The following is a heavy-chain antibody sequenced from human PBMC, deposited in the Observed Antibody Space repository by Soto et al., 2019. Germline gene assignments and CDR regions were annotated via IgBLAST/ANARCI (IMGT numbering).Heavy chain of an antibody. Sequence: ETLSLTCTVSGGSISSSSYYWGWIRQPPGKGLEWIGSIYYSGSTYYNPSLKSRVTISVDTSKNQFSLKLSSVTAADTAVYYCARQLIAARPYFDYWGQGTLVTVSS. V-gene: IGHV4-39*01. CDR3: ARQLIAARPYFDY. CDR1: GGSISSSSYY. D-gene: IGHD6-6*01. CDR2: IYYSGST. J-gene: IGHJ4*02.